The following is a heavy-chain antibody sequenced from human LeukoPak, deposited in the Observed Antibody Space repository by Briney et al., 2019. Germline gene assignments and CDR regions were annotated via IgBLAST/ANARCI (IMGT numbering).Heavy chain of an antibody. J-gene: IGHJ5*01. CDR3: AKDEVTSGGGLDS. D-gene: IGHD2-21*02. CDR1: GFTVSGTH. Sequence: GGSLRLSCAASGFTVSGTHMSWVRQAPGKGLGWVSAMYTGGTTYYADSVTGRFTVSRDTSRNTLFLHMDSLRAEDTAVYYCAKDEVTSGGGLDSWGQGTLVIVSS. V-gene: IGHV3-53*01. CDR2: MYTGGTT.